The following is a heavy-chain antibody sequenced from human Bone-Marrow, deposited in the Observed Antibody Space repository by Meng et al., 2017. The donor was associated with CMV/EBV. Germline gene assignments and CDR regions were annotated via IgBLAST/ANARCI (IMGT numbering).Heavy chain of an antibody. CDR3: ARVSTYSGRYEDV. V-gene: IGHV1-69*05. Sequence: SVTVSCKASGGTFSSYAISWVRQAPGQGLEWMGGIIPIFGTANYAQKFQDRVTITTNESTSKAYMELSNLRSEDTAGYYCARVSTYSGRYEDVWGQGTMVTVSS. D-gene: IGHD5/OR15-5a*01. J-gene: IGHJ6*02. CDR1: GGTFSSYA. CDR2: IIPIFGTA.